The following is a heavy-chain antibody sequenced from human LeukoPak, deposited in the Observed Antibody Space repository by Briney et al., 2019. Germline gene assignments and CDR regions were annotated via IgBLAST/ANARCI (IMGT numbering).Heavy chain of an antibody. V-gene: IGHV3-21*01. Sequence: GGSLRLSCAASGFIFSTYSMSWVRQAPGKGLEWVSSISSRSTYTYYADSAKGRFAISRDNAKNSLYLQMNSLRVEDTAVYYCARSQFGELLNGFDSWGRGTLVTVSS. CDR3: ARSQFGELLNGFDS. D-gene: IGHD3-10*01. CDR1: GFIFSTYS. J-gene: IGHJ4*02. CDR2: ISSRSTYT.